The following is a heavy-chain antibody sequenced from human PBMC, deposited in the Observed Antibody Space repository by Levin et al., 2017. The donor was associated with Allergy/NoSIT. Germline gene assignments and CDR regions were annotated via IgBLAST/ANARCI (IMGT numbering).Heavy chain of an antibody. Sequence: ASVKVSCKASGYTFTSYGISWVRQAPGQGLEWMGWISAYNGNTNYAQKLQGRVTMTTDTSTSTAYMELRSLRSDDTAVYYCARAVTMVRGVIDYYYYYGMDVWGQGTTVTVSS. D-gene: IGHD3-10*01. CDR3: ARAVTMVRGVIDYYYYYGMDV. CDR2: ISAYNGNT. V-gene: IGHV1-18*01. J-gene: IGHJ6*02. CDR1: GYTFTSYG.